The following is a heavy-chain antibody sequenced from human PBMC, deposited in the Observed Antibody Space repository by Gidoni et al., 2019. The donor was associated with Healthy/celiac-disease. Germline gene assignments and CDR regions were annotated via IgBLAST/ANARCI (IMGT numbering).Heavy chain of an antibody. V-gene: IGHV4-39*01. CDR1: GGSISSSSYY. D-gene: IGHD3-3*01. Sequence: LQLQAPGPGLVKPSATLSLTCTVSGGSISSSSYYWGWIRQPPGKGLEWIGSIYYSGSTYYNPSLKSRVTISVDTSKNQFSLKLSSVTAADTAVYYCARHGYDFWRGYDPYYFDYWGQGTLVTVS. CDR2: IYYSGST. J-gene: IGHJ4*02. CDR3: ARHGYDFWRGYDPYYFDY.